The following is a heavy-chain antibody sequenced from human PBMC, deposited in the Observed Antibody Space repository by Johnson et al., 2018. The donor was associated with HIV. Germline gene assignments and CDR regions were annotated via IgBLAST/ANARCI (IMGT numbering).Heavy chain of an antibody. J-gene: IGHJ3*02. D-gene: IGHD6-19*01. CDR2: ISSSGSTI. CDR3: ARDKVTNCSGWYRESDAFDI. Sequence: QVQLVESGGGVVQPGRSQRLSCAASGFIFSDYYMTWIRQAPGKGLEWVSYISSSGSTIYYADSVKGRFTISRDNSNNTLYLQMDSLRAEDTAVYYCARDKVTNCSGWYRESDAFDIWGQGTMVTVSS. CDR1: GFIFSDYY. V-gene: IGHV3-11*04.